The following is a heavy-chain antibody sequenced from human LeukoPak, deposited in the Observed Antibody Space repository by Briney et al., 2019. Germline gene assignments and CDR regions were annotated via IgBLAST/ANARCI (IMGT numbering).Heavy chain of an antibody. J-gene: IGHJ1*01. CDR2: IYYTGST. D-gene: IGHD4-23*01. Sequence: PSETLSLTCTVPGGSISSSSYYWGWIRQPPGKGLERIGRIYYTGSTFYNPSLRSRVTISVDASKIQCSLKLSSVTAADTAVYYCARWLHGGFAYFQHWGQGTLVTVNS. CDR3: ARWLHGGFAYFQH. CDR1: GGSISSSSYY. V-gene: IGHV4-39*01.